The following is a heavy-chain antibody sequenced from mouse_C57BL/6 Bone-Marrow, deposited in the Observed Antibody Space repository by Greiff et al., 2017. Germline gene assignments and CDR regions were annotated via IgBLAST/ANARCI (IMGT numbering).Heavy chain of an antibody. D-gene: IGHD1-1*01. CDR3: ARGGYYYGSSYGGYYFDY. CDR1: GYTFTSYW. CDR2: IDPSDSYT. V-gene: IGHV1-69*01. J-gene: IGHJ2*01. Sequence: VQLQQPGAELVMPGASVKLSCKASGYTFTSYWMHWVKQRPGQGLEWIGEIDPSDSYTNYNQKFKGKSTLTVDKSSSTAYMQLSSLTSEDSAVYYCARGGYYYGSSYGGYYFDYWGHGTTLTVSS.